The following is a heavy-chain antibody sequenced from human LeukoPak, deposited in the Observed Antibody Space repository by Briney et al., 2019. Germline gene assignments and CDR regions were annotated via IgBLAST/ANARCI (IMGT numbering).Heavy chain of an antibody. CDR1: GYTFTAYY. V-gene: IGHV1-2*02. CDR2: INPNSGGT. Sequence: ASVRVSCTASGYTFTAYYMHWVRQAPGQGLEWMGWINPNSGGTNYAQKFQGRVTMTRDTSISTAYMELSRLRSDDTAVYYCARTLGYCSSTSCYGGDYDAFDIWGQGTMVTVSS. J-gene: IGHJ3*02. D-gene: IGHD2-2*01. CDR3: ARTLGYCSSTSCYGGDYDAFDI.